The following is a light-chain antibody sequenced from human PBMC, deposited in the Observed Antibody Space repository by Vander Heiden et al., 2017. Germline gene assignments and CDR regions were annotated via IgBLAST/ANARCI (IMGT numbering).Light chain of an antibody. CDR3: RQSYSTPYT. V-gene: IGKV1-39*01. J-gene: IGKJ2*01. Sequence: DIQVTQSPSSLSASVGDRVTITCRASQSISNFLNWYQQKPGKAPKLLIYAASSLQSGVPSRFSGSGSGTDFTLTISSLQPEDFATYYCRQSYSTPYTFGQGTKLEIK. CDR1: QSISNF. CDR2: AAS.